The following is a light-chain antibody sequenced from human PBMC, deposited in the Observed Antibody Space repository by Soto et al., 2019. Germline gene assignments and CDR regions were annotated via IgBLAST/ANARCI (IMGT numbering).Light chain of an antibody. CDR2: DDN. J-gene: IGLJ2*01. CDR1: KIGSKS. V-gene: IGLV3-21*02. CDR3: QVWDTGSDHVV. Sequence: SYELTQPPSMSAAPGQRATITCGGNKIGSKSVYWYQQRPGQAPVVVVYDDNERPSGIPERFSGSNSGNTAALTISRVDAGDEADYYCQVWDTGSDHVVFGGGTKLTVL.